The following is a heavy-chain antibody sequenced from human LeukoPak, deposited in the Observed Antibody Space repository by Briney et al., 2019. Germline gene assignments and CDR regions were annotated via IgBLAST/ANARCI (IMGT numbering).Heavy chain of an antibody. CDR3: AKGQNYYDSSGYYYSFDY. D-gene: IGHD3-22*01. CDR1: GFTFSDHY. CDR2: ISSGGSTT. V-gene: IGHV3-11*01. Sequence: GGSLRLSCAASGFTFSDHYMSWIRQAPGKGLECVSYISSGGSTTYYTDSVKGRFTISRDNGKNALYLQMNSLRAEDTAVYYCAKGQNYYDSSGYYYSFDYWGQGTLVTVSS. J-gene: IGHJ4*02.